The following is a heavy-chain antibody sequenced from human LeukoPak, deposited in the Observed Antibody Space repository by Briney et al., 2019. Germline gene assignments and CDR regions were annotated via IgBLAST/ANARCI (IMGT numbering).Heavy chain of an antibody. CDR1: GGSISSYH. Sequence: SETLSLTCTVSGGSISSYHWSWIRQPPGKGLEWIGYIYYSGSTNYNPSLKSRVTILVDTSKSQFSLKLSSVTAADTAMYYCARFIAVAGVGYFDYGGQGTLVTVSS. J-gene: IGHJ4*02. CDR3: ARFIAVAGVGYFDY. V-gene: IGHV4-59*01. CDR2: IYYSGST. D-gene: IGHD6-19*01.